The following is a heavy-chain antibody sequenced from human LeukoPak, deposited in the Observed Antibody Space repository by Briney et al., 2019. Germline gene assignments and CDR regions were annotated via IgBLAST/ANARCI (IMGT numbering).Heavy chain of an antibody. CDR3: ARGRVAVAGTTGGYAFDI. CDR1: GFTFSSYG. V-gene: IGHV3-33*01. D-gene: IGHD6-19*01. CDR2: IWYDGSNK. Sequence: GGSLRLSCAASGFTFSSYGMHWVRQAPGKGLEWVAVIWYDGSNKYYADSVKGRFTISRDNSKNTLYLQMNSLRAEDTAVYYCARGRVAVAGTTGGYAFDIWGQGTMVTVSS. J-gene: IGHJ3*02.